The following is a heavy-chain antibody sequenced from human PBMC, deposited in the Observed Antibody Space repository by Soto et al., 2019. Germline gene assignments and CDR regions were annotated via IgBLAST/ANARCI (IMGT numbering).Heavy chain of an antibody. CDR2: IYHSGST. CDR3: ARVPSP. V-gene: IGHV4-30-2*01. Sequence: QLQLQESGSGLVKPSQTLSLTCAVSGGSISSGGYSWSWIRQPPGKGLEWIGYIYHSGSTYYTPSLKRRVTLSVDGSKHQCSLKLSSVTASDTAVYYCARVPSPWGQGTLVTVSS. J-gene: IGHJ5*02. CDR1: GGSISSGGYS.